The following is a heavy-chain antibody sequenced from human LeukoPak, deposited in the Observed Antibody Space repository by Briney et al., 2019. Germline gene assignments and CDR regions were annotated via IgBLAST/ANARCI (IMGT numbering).Heavy chain of an antibody. CDR2: INTSGST. D-gene: IGHD6-25*01. CDR3: AREGGDPRWLDP. CDR1: GGSISSYY. J-gene: IGHJ5*02. Sequence: TSETLSLTCTVSGGSISSYYWAWIRQSAGKGLEWIGRINTSGSTNYNPSLRSRVTMSVNTSKNQFSLNLTSVTAADTAVYSCAREGGDPRWLDPWGQGTLVTVSS. V-gene: IGHV4-4*07.